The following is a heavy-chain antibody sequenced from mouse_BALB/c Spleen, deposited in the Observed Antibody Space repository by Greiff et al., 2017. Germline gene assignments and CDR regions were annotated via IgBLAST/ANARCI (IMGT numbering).Heavy chain of an antibody. CDR1: GFAFSSYD. J-gene: IGHJ2*01. V-gene: IGHV5-12-1*01. CDR2: ISSGGGST. Sequence: EVQGVESGGGLVKPGGSLKLSCAASGFAFSSYDMPWVRQTPEKRLEWVAYISSGGGSTYYADTVKGRFTISRDNAKNTLYLQMSSLKSEDTAMYYCARLGNEGYFDYWGQGTTLTVSS. CDR3: ARLGNEGYFDY. D-gene: IGHD2-14*01.